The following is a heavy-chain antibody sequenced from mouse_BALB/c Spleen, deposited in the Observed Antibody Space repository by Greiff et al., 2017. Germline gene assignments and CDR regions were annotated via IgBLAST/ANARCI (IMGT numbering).Heavy chain of an antibody. V-gene: IGHV5-9-3*01. D-gene: IGHD1-3*01. CDR3: ARQDNYPYYAMDY. CDR2: ISSGGSYT. Sequence: EVQRVESGGGLVKPGGSLKLSCAASGFTFSSYAMSWVRQTPEKRLEWVATISSGGSYTYYPDSVKGRFTISRDNAKNTLYLQMSSLRSEDTAMYYCARQDNYPYYAMDYWGQGTSVTVSS. CDR1: GFTFSSYA. J-gene: IGHJ4*01.